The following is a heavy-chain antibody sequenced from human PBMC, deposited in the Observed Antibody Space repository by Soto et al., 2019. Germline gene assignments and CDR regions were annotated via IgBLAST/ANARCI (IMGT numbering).Heavy chain of an antibody. CDR3: ASDSSGYLVPGLDS. Sequence: AGGSLRLSCSASGFTVSMNYMSWVRQAPGRGLEWVSLIYSGGDTYYADSVKGRFTISRDNSKNTLFLQMNSLRAEDTAVYYCASDSSGYLVPGLDSWGQGTLVTVSS. D-gene: IGHD3-22*01. CDR2: IYSGGDT. J-gene: IGHJ4*02. CDR1: GFTVSMNY. V-gene: IGHV3-66*01.